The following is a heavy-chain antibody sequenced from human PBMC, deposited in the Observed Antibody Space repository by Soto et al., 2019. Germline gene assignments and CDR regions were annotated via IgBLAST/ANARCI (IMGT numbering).Heavy chain of an antibody. CDR3: AKVVTGTLGMDV. D-gene: IGHD1-1*01. Sequence: GGSLRLSCAASGFTFSSYGMHWVRQAPGKGLEWVAVISYDGSNKYYADSVKGRFTISRDNSKNTLYLQMNSLRAEDTAVYYCAKVVTGTLGMDVWGQGTTVTVSS. J-gene: IGHJ6*02. CDR2: ISYDGSNK. CDR1: GFTFSSYG. V-gene: IGHV3-30*18.